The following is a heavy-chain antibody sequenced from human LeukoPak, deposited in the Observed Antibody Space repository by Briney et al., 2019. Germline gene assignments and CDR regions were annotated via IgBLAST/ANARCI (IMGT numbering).Heavy chain of an antibody. CDR1: GGFISSSSYY. Sequence: SENLSLTCTVSGGFISSSSYYWGWIRQPPGKGLEWIGSIYYSGSTYYNPSLKSRVTISVDTSKNQVSLKLSSVTAADTAVYYCARLSGYGLHYYHPMDVWGKGTTVTVSS. CDR3: ARLSGYGLHYYHPMDV. V-gene: IGHV4-39*07. J-gene: IGHJ6*03. CDR2: IYYSGST. D-gene: IGHD5-12*01.